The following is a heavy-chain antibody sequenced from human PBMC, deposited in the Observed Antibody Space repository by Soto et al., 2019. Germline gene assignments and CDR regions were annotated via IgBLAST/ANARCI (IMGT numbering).Heavy chain of an antibody. D-gene: IGHD3-10*01. CDR2: ISASGGST. J-gene: IGHJ4*01. Sequence: GGSLRLSCAGSGFIFSSYAMSWARQAPGRGLEWVSAISASGGSTYFADSVKGRFTISRDNSKNTLYLQMISLRAEDTAVYYCAKDRFNGSGTYQKDVWGHGILVTVPS. V-gene: IGHV3-23*01. CDR3: AKDRFNGSGTYQKDV. CDR1: GFIFSSYA.